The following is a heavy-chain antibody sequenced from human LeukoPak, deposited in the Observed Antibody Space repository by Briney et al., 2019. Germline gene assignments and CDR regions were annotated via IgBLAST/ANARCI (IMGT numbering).Heavy chain of an antibody. CDR3: ARSTSKMDFDY. CDR2: IYPGDSDT. D-gene: IGHD1-26*01. V-gene: IGHV5-51*01. Sequence: GESLKNSCNGSGYNFTNYSIAWVRQVPGKGLEWMGIIYPGDSDTRYSPSFQGQVTISADKSIYTAYLQWSSLKASDTAMYYCARSTSKMDFDYWGQGTLVTVSS. J-gene: IGHJ4*02. CDR1: GYNFTNYS.